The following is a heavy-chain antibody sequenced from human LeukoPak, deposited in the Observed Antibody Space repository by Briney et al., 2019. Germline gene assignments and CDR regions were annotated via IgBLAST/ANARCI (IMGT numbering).Heavy chain of an antibody. CDR1: GFTFSTYN. Sequence: PGGSLRLSCAASGFTFSTYNMNWVRQAPGKGLEWVAVIWYDGSNKYYADSVKGRITISRDNSKNTLYLQMNSLRAEDTAVYYCAREAPETTVSSNVFDYWGQGTLVTVSS. CDR3: AREAPETTVSSNVFDY. CDR2: IWYDGSNK. J-gene: IGHJ4*02. V-gene: IGHV3-33*08. D-gene: IGHD4-11*01.